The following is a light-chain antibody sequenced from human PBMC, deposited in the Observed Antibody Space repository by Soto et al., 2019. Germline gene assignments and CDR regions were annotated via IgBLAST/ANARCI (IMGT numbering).Light chain of an antibody. V-gene: IGKV1-12*01. CDR2: AAS. CDR1: QDISSW. J-gene: IGKJ2*01. CDR3: QQSNSFPGT. Sequence: DIQMTQSPSSVSASVGDRVTITCRASQDISSWLAWYQQSPGKAPNLLIYAASNLQSGVPSRFSGSGSGTDFTLTISSLQPEDFATYYCQQSNSFPGTFGQGTKLEIK.